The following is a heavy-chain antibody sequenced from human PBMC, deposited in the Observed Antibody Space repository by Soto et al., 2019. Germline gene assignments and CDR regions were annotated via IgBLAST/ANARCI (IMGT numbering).Heavy chain of an antibody. V-gene: IGHV4-61*01. CDR2: IYYSGST. J-gene: IGHJ4*02. Sequence: PSETLSLTCTVSGGSVSSGSYYWSWIRQPPGKGLEWIGYIYYSGSTNYNPSLKSRVTISVDTSKNQFSLKLSSVTAADTAVYYCARGRYFDWLSPPPALDYWGQGTLVTVSS. D-gene: IGHD3-9*01. CDR1: GGSVSSGSYY. CDR3: ARGRYFDWLSPPPALDY.